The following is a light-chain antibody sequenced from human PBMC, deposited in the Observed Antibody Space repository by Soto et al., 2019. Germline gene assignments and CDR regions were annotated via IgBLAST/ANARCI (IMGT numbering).Light chain of an antibody. CDR1: QSVGSSF. J-gene: IGKJ4*01. V-gene: IGKV3-20*01. Sequence: EIVLTPSPGTLSLSPGERATLSCRASQSVGSSFLAWFQHKPGQAPRLLIHGASSRATGIPDRFSGSGSGTDFTLTISRLEPEDFAVYYCQQYGSSPLTFGGGTKVDI. CDR3: QQYGSSPLT. CDR2: GAS.